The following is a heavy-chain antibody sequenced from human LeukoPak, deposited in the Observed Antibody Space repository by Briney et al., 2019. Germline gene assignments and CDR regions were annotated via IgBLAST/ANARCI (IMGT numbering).Heavy chain of an antibody. CDR2: ISGSGGST. V-gene: IGHV3-23*01. CDR3: AKGIDIVVVPPDY. Sequence: PGGSLRLSCAASGFTFNTYSMNWARQAPGKGLEWVSAISGSGGSTYYADSVKGRFTISRDNSKHTLYLQMNSLRAEDTAVYYCAKGIDIVVVPPDYWGQGTLVTVSS. CDR1: GFTFNTYS. J-gene: IGHJ4*02. D-gene: IGHD2-2*01.